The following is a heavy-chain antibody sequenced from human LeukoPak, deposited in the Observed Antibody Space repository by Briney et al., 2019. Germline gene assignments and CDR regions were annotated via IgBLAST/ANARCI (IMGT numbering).Heavy chain of an antibody. CDR1: GGSISSSSYY. D-gene: IGHD3-10*01. CDR3: ARGFGELLN. CDR2: IYYSGST. J-gene: IGHJ4*02. Sequence: SETLSLTCTVSGGSISSSSYYWGWIRQPPGKGLEWIGSIYYSGSTYYNPSLKSRVTISVDTSKNQFSLKLSSVTAADTAVYYCARGFGELLNWGQGTLVTVSS. V-gene: IGHV4-39*07.